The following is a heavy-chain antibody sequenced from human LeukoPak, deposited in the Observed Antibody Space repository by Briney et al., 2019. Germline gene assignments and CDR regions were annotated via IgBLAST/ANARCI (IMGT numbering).Heavy chain of an antibody. V-gene: IGHV3-9*01. J-gene: IGHJ2*01. CDR1: GFTFDDYA. Sequence: GGSLRLSCAASGFTFDDYAMHWVRQAPGKGLEWVSGISYNSDTIAYADSVKGRFTTSRDNAKNSLYLQMNSLRAEDTALYYCAKDYCGGDCYSGWHFDLWGRGTLVTVSS. CDR3: AKDYCGGDCYSGWHFDL. D-gene: IGHD2-21*02. CDR2: ISYNSDTI.